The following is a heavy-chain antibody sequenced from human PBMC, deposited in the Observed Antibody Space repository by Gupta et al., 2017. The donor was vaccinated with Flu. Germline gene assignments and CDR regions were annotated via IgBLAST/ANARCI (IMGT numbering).Heavy chain of an antibody. CDR1: GYSISSGYY. CDR3: AFYSTASYGYYFDY. Sequence: QVQLQESGPGLVKPSETLSLTCAVSGYSISSGYYWGWIRQPPGKGLEWIGSIYHSGSTYYNPSLKSRVTISVDTSKNQFSLKLSSVTAADTAVYYCAFYSTASYGYYFDYWGQGTLVTVSS. CDR2: IYHSGST. V-gene: IGHV4-38-2*01. J-gene: IGHJ4*02. D-gene: IGHD5-18*01.